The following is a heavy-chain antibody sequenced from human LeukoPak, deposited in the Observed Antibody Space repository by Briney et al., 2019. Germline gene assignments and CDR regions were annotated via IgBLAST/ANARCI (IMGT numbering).Heavy chain of an antibody. V-gene: IGHV3-74*01. Sequence: GGSLRLSCAASGFTFSSYWMHWVRQAPGKGLVWVSRVKSDGSSTNYADSVKGRFTISRDNAKNTLYLQMNSLRAEDTAVYYCAREDNGDYYVDHWGQGTLVTVSS. CDR2: VKSDGSST. CDR3: AREDNGDYYVDH. CDR1: GFTFSSYW. J-gene: IGHJ4*02. D-gene: IGHD4-17*01.